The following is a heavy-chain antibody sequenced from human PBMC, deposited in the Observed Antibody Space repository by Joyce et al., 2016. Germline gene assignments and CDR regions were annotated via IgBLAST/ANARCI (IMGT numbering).Heavy chain of an antibody. D-gene: IGHD5-18*01. V-gene: IGHV4-34*02. J-gene: IGHJ5*02. CDR3: ARGLVVTGTRVRGYNYGYSS. CDR2: VNHSGST. CDR1: GGSFSGYY. Sequence: QVQLQQWGGGLLKPSETLSLTCAVYGGSFSGYYWSWIRQPPGKGLEWIGEVNHSGSTSDDESLKSRVTISVDTSKNQVSLNLTSVTAADTAVYFCARGLVVTGTRVRGYNYGYSSWGQGTLVTVSS.